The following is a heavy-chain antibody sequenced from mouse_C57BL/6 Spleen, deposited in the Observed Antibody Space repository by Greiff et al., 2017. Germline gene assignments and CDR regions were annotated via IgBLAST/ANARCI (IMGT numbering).Heavy chain of an antibody. V-gene: IGHV1-78*01. CDR3: ARYMVTTSGRAMDD. J-gene: IGHJ4*01. CDR1: GYTFTDHT. Sequence: QVQLQQSDAELVKPGASVKISCKVSGYTFTDHTIHWMKQRPEQGLEWIGYIYPRDGSTKSNEKFKGKATLTADNSSSTAFMPLNSLTSEDSEVYCCARYMVTTSGRAMDDWGKGKSGTGSS. D-gene: IGHD2-2*01. CDR2: IYPRDGST.